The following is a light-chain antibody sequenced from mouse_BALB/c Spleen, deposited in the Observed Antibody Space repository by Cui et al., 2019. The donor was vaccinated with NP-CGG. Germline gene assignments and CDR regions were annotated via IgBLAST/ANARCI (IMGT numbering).Light chain of an antibody. J-gene: IGLJ1*01. Sequence: QAALTQASALTTSPGETVTLTCRSSTGAVTTSNYANWVQEKPDHLFTGLIGGTNNRPPGVPARFSGSLIGDKAALTITGAQTEDETIYFCALWYSNHWVFGGGTKLTVL. CDR3: ALWYSNHWV. V-gene: IGLV1*01. CDR2: GTN. CDR1: TGAVTTSNY.